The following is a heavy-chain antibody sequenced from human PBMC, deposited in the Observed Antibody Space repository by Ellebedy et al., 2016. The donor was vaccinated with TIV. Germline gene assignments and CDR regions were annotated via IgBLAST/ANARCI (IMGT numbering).Heavy chain of an antibody. V-gene: IGHV3-74*01. CDR1: GFTFRSHW. J-gene: IGHJ6*02. D-gene: IGHD6-19*01. Sequence: GGSLRLSCAASGFTFRSHWMHWVRQGPGKGLEWVARVGTDGTTAGYADSVKGRFTISRDNANNTLHLQMNSLRVDDTAVYYCARGSWACSGSMDVWGQGTTVTVSS. CDR2: VGTDGTTA. CDR3: ARGSWACSGSMDV.